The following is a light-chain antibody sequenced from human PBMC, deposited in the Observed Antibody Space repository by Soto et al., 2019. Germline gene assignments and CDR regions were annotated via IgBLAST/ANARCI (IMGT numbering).Light chain of an antibody. CDR1: QSVSSY. Sequence: EIVWTQSPATLSLSPLARATLSCRASQSVSSYLDWYQQKPGQAPRLLIYDASNRASGIPARFSGSGAGTDFAPTISSLVTEDFAVYYWQQRSNWPSHSLFTFGHGTKVDI. V-gene: IGKV3-11*01. CDR2: DAS. CDR3: QQRSNWPSHSLFT. J-gene: IGKJ3*01.